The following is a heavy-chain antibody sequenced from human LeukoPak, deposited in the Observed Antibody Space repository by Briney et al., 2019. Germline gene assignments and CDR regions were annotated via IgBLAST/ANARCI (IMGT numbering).Heavy chain of an antibody. CDR3: ATQFGEDY. J-gene: IGHJ4*02. Sequence: SETLSLTCTVPGGSISSSSYSWGWIRQPPGKGLEWLGSIYYSGSTYYNPSLKSRVTISVDTTKHQFSLKLSSVTAADTAVYYCATQFGEDYWGQGTLVTVSS. V-gene: IGHV4-39*01. CDR1: GGSISSSSYS. CDR2: IYYSGST. D-gene: IGHD3-10*01.